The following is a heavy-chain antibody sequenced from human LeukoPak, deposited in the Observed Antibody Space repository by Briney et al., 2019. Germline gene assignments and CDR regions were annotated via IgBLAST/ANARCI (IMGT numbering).Heavy chain of an antibody. CDR3: ARPGGYCGGDCCSNPDV. CDR1: GGSISSSRYY. D-gene: IGHD2-21*02. CDR2: VYSSGNT. J-gene: IGHJ6*02. Sequence: PSETLSLTCTVSGGSISSSRYYWGWIRQPPGKGLEWIGSVYSSGNTYYNASLKSRVTISVDTSSNQFSLKLSSVTAADTAVYYCARPGGYCGGDCCSNPDVWGQGTTVTVSS. V-gene: IGHV4-39*01.